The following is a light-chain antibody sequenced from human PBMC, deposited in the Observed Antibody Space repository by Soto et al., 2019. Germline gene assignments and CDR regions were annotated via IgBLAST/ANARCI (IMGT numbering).Light chain of an antibody. CDR2: AAS. V-gene: IGKV1-39*01. J-gene: IGKJ1*01. CDR1: QSISSY. CDR3: QQSYSNPET. Sequence: DIQMTQSPSSLSASVGDRVTITCLASQSISSYLNWYQQQPGKAPKLLIYAASSLQSGVPSRFSRSGSGTDFTLTIISLQHEEFSTYYCQQSYSNPETYGQGTKVEIK.